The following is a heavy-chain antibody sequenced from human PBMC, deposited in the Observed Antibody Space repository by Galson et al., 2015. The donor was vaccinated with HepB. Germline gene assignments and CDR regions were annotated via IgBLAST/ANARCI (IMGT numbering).Heavy chain of an antibody. V-gene: IGHV3-23*01. CDR3: AKVFPEKTDGWYRQALYYFDS. D-gene: IGHD6-19*01. Sequence: SLRLSCAASGFTFSYYAMSWVRQAPGKGLEWVSAITPSGVNTFSADSMKGRFTISRDNSRNTLFLHMNSLRADDTAIYFCAKVFPEKTDGWYRQALYYFDSWGQGTRVTVSS. CDR2: ITPSGVNT. J-gene: IGHJ4*02. CDR1: GFTFSYYA.